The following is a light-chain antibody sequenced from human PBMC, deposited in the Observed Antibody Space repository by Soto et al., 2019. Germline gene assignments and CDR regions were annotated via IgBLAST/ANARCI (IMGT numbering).Light chain of an antibody. J-gene: IGLJ2*01. CDR3: SEYRLGILV. Sequence: QSVLTQPASVSGSPGQWITISCTGTYKDVGGHMYVSWYQHQAGEVNKLIIYENDARPAGVSHRCSGSKSGNTASMTISGLQDEDDYTYSGSEYRLGILVFGGGTKLTVL. V-gene: IGLV2-14*01. CDR2: END. CDR1: YKDVGGHMY.